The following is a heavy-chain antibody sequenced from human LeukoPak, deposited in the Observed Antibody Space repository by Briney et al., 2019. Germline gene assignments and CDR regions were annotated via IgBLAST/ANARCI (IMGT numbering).Heavy chain of an antibody. V-gene: IGHV3-30*03. CDR3: ARGGRREAVFDI. J-gene: IGHJ3*02. CDR2: ISHDGNNK. D-gene: IGHD6-19*01. Sequence: GGSLRLSCVVSGFTFRHYGMSWVRQAPGKGLEWVAFISHDGNNKYYADSVKGRFTISRDNSKNTLYLQINSLKTEDTAVYYCARGGRREAVFDIWGQGTMVTVSS. CDR1: GFTFRHYG.